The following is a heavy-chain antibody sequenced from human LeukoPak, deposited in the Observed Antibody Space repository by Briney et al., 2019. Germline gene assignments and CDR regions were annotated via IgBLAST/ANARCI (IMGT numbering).Heavy chain of an antibody. CDR3: ARESVLWFGTNPFDY. V-gene: IGHV1-69*13. D-gene: IGHD3-10*01. CDR2: IIPIFGTA. Sequence: SVKVSCKASGGTFSSYAISWVRQAPGQGLEWMGGIIPIFGTANYAQKFQGRVTITADESTSIAYMELRSLRSDDTAVYYCARESVLWFGTNPFDYWGQGTLVTVSS. CDR1: GGTFSSYA. J-gene: IGHJ4*02.